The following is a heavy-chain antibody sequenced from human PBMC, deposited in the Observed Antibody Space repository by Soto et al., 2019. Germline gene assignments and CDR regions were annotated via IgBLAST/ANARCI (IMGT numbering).Heavy chain of an antibody. CDR2: INWNGGST. CDR1: GFTFDDYG. Sequence: EVQLVESGGGVVRPGGSLRLSCAASGFTFDDYGMSWGRQAPGKGLEWVSGINWNGGSTGYADFVKGRFTISRDNAKNSLYLQMNSLRAEDTALYYCARDSPPLAAPWRYNWFDPWGQGTLVTVSS. V-gene: IGHV3-20*04. CDR3: ARDSPPLAAPWRYNWFDP. J-gene: IGHJ5*02. D-gene: IGHD6-13*01.